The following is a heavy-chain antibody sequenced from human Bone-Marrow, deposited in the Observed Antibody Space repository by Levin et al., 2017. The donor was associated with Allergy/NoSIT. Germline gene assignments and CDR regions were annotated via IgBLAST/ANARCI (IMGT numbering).Heavy chain of an antibody. J-gene: IGHJ4*02. CDR2: IKRDGSEE. Sequence: PGGSLRLSCAASGFTFGGFWMTWVRQAPGKGLEWVANIKRDGSEEHYVDSVKGRFTISRDNAKSLLFLQMNSLRVDDTAVYFCARRGSMVQFSYWGQGALVSVSS. V-gene: IGHV3-7*01. CDR1: GFTFGGFW. D-gene: IGHD3-10*01. CDR3: ARRGSMVQFSY.